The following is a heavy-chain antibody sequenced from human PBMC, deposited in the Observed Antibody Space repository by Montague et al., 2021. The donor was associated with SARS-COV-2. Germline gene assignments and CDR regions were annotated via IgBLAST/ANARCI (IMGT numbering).Heavy chain of an antibody. V-gene: IGHV4-39*01. CDR3: ASLNIVARTDYYYGTDV. D-gene: IGHD5-12*01. J-gene: IGHJ6*02. CDR1: GDSISTSQYY. Sequence: SETLSLTCTVSGDSISTSQYYWGWIRQPPGKGLEWIGTIYYSGSTYYNPSFKSRVTISEDTSKNQFSLRLSSVTAADTAVYYCASLNIVARTDYYYGTDVWGRGTTVTVSS. CDR2: IYYSGST.